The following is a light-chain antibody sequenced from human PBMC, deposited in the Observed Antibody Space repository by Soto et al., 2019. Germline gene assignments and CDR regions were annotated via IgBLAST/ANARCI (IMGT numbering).Light chain of an antibody. CDR2: DVS. CDR1: SSDVGGYNY. CDR3: SSYTRSSTLYVV. J-gene: IGLJ2*01. V-gene: IGLV2-14*01. Sequence: QSALTQPASVSGSPGQSITISCTGTSSDVGGYNYVYWYQQHPGKAPKLMIYDVSNRPSGVSNRFSGSKSGNTASLTISGLQAEDEADYYCSSYTRSSTLYVVFGGGTKLTVL.